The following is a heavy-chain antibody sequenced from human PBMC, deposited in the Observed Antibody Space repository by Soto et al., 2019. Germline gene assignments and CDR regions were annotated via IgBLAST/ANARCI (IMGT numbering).Heavy chain of an antibody. D-gene: IGHD2-15*01. CDR3: ARGCSGGTCFLFDI. Sequence: QVRLVRSGAEMKKPGASVKVSCRTSGYTFTGYHIHWVRQAPGQGLEWMGWINPHSGGTNYAQEFRGRVTMTRDTSISTAYMEVNSLRSDDTAVYYCARGCSGGTCFLFDIWGQGTLVTVTS. J-gene: IGHJ5*02. CDR1: GYTFTGYH. CDR2: INPHSGGT. V-gene: IGHV1-2*02.